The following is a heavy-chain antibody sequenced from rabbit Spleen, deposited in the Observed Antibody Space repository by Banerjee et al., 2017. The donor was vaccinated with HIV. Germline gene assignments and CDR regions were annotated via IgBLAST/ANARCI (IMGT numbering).Heavy chain of an antibody. Sequence: QSLEESGGDLVKPEGSLTLTCTASGFSFNYKHVMCWVRQAPGNGLEWISCIAGDSSGFTYSATWAKGRFTISKTSSTTVTLQMTSLTAADTATYFCARNYVNVFDPWGPGTLVTVS. CDR3: ARNYVNVFDP. CDR2: IAGDSSGFT. J-gene: IGHJ2*01. D-gene: IGHD1-1*01. CDR1: GFSFNYKHV. V-gene: IGHV1S40*01.